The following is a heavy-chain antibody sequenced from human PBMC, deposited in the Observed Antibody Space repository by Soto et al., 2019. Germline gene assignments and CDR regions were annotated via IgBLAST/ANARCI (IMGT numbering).Heavy chain of an antibody. D-gene: IGHD3-22*01. Sequence: GGSLRLSCAASGFTFSSYAMHWVHQAPGKGLEWVAVISYDGSNKYYADSVKGRFTISRDNSKNTLYLQMNSLRAEDTAVYYCARSYYYDSSGYYFPFDYWGQGTLVTVSS. CDR3: ARSYYYDSSGYYFPFDY. V-gene: IGHV3-30*04. CDR1: GFTFSSYA. CDR2: ISYDGSNK. J-gene: IGHJ4*02.